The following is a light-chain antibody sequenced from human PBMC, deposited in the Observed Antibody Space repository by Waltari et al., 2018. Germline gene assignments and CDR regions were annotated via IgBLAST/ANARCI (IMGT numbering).Light chain of an antibody. V-gene: IGLV2-11*01. CDR2: DVN. CDR1: SSDVGGHNY. CDR3: CSYTRSNTLI. J-gene: IGLJ2*01. Sequence: QSALTQPRSVSGSPGESVTISCTGTSSDVGGHNYVSWYQQHPDKAPKFMIYDVNKRPSGVPDRFSGSKSVNTASLTISGLQAEDEAYYFCCSYTRSNTLIFGGGTKLTVL.